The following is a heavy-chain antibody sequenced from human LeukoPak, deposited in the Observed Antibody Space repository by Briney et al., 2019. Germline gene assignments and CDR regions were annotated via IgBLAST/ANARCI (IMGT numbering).Heavy chain of an antibody. CDR2: IGSSGTTA. D-gene: IGHD2-2*01. CDR1: GFTFSSYE. CDR3: ARDSSKYYFDY. V-gene: IGHV3-48*03. J-gene: IGHJ4*02. Sequence: GGSLRLSCAASGFTFSSYEMNWVRQAPGKGLEWVSYIGSSGTTAYYADSVKGRFTISRDNAKNSLYLQMNSLRAEDTAVYCCARDSSKYYFDYWGQGTLVTVSS.